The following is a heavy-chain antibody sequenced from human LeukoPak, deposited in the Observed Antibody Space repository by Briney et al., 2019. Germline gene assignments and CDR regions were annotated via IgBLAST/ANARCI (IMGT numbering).Heavy chain of an antibody. D-gene: IGHD3-22*01. CDR2: ISTTRDTI. V-gene: IGHV3-48*01. CDR1: GFPFNNYN. J-gene: IGHJ3*02. CDR3: VREDYYDSSGFFDAFDI. Sequence: GGSLRLSCAASGFPFNNYNMNWIRQAPGKGLEWLAYISTTRDTIYYADSVKGRFIISRENAKSSLYLQMSSLRAEDTAVYYCVREDYYDSSGFFDAFDIWGQGTTVTVSS.